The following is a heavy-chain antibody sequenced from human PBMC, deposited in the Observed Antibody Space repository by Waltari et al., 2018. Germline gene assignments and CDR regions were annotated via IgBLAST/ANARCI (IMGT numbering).Heavy chain of an antibody. CDR3: ARWGDEYYDILTGHDY. CDR2: IKQDGSEK. Sequence: EVQLVESGGGLVQPGGSLRLSCAASGFTFSSYWMSWVRQAPGKGLEWVANIKQDGSEKYSVDSVKGRFTISGDNAKNSLYLQMNSLRAEDTAVYYCARWGDEYYDILTGHDYWGQGTLVTVSS. CDR1: GFTFSSYW. V-gene: IGHV3-7*01. D-gene: IGHD3-9*01. J-gene: IGHJ4*02.